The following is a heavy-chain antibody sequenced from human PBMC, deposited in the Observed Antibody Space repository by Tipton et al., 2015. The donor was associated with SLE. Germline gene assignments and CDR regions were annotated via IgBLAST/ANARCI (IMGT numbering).Heavy chain of an antibody. V-gene: IGHV3-30-3*01. Sequence: SLRLSYAASGFTFSSYAMYWVRQAPGKGLEWVAVISYDGSNKYYADSVKGRFTISRDNFKNTLYLQMNSLRAEDTAVYYCARDGYCSGGSCYNWFDPWGQGTLVTVSS. D-gene: IGHD2-15*01. CDR1: GFTFSSYA. J-gene: IGHJ5*02. CDR2: ISYDGSNK. CDR3: ARDGYCSGGSCYNWFDP.